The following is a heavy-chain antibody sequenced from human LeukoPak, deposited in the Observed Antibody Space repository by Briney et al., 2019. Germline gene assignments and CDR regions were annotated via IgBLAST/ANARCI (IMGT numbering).Heavy chain of an antibody. D-gene: IGHD2-15*01. J-gene: IGHJ4*02. CDR1: GFTFSSYG. CDR3: AKDREPYCSGGSCYAFDY. CDR2: IRYDGSNK. Sequence: GGSLRLSCAASGFTFSSYGMRWVRQAPGKGLEWVAFIRYDGSNKYYADSVKGRFTISRDNSKNTLYLQMNSLRAEDTAVYYCAKDREPYCSGGSCYAFDYWGQGTLVTVSS. V-gene: IGHV3-30*02.